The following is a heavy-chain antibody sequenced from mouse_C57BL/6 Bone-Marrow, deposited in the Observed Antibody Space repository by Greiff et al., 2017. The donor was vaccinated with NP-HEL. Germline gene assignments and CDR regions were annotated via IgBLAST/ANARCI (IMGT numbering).Heavy chain of an antibody. CDR1: GFTFSDFY. CDR2: SRNKANDYTT. CDR3: ARGSSPYYYAMDY. Sequence: EVKVVESGGGLVQSGRSLRLSCATSGFTFSDFYMEWVRQAPGKGLEWIAASRNKANDYTTEYSASVKGRFIVSRDTSQSILYLQMNALRAEDTAIYYCARGSSPYYYAMDYWGQGTSVTVSS. V-gene: IGHV7-1*01. J-gene: IGHJ4*01. D-gene: IGHD1-1*01.